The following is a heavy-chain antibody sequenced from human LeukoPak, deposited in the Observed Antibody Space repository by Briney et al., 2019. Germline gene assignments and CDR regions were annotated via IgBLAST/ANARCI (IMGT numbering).Heavy chain of an antibody. CDR1: GFTFSSYS. V-gene: IGHV3-48*04. J-gene: IGHJ3*02. CDR2: ISSSSSTI. Sequence: GGSPRLSCAASGFTFSSYSMNWVRQAPGKGLEWVSYISSSSSTIYYADSVKGRFTISRDNAKNSLYLQMNSLRAEDTAVYYCARVGYDILTGYFPDAFDIWGQGTMVTVSS. D-gene: IGHD3-9*01. CDR3: ARVGYDILTGYFPDAFDI.